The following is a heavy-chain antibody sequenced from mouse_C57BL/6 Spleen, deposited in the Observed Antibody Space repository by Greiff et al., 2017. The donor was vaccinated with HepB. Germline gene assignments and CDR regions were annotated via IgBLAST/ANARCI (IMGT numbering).Heavy chain of an antibody. V-gene: IGHV1-52*01. CDR1: GYTFTSYW. J-gene: IGHJ2*01. CDR3: AIIYYYGSRYFDY. D-gene: IGHD1-1*01. Sequence: QVQLQQPGAELVRPGSSVKLSCKASGYTFTSYWMHWVKQRPIQGLEWIGNIDPSDSETHYNQKFKDKATLTVDKSSSTAYMQLSSLKSEDSAVYYCAIIYYYGSRYFDYWGQGTTLTVSS. CDR2: IDPSDSET.